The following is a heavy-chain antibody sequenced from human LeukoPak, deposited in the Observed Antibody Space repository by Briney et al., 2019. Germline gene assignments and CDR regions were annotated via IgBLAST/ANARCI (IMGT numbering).Heavy chain of an antibody. V-gene: IGHV3-64*01. CDR1: GFTFSSYA. D-gene: IGHD3-10*01. CDR3: ARTPSYYGSGTNFDY. J-gene: IGHJ4*02. CDR2: ISSNGGST. Sequence: GGSLRLSCAASGFTFSSYAMHWVRQAPGKGLEYVSAISSNGGSTYYANSVKGRFTISRDNSKNTLYLQMGSLRAEDTAVYYCARTPSYYGSGTNFDYWGQGTLVTVSS.